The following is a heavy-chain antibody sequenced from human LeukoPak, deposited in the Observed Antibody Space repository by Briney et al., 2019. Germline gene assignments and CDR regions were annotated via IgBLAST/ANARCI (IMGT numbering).Heavy chain of an antibody. D-gene: IGHD6-13*01. Sequence: SETLSLTCAVYGGSFSGYYWSWIRQPPGKGLEWIGEINHSGSTNYNPSLKSQVTISVDTSKNQFSLKLSSVTAADTAVYYCARGRLAAAGDYFDYWGQGTLVTVSS. CDR3: ARGRLAAAGDYFDY. V-gene: IGHV4-34*01. CDR2: INHSGST. J-gene: IGHJ4*02. CDR1: GGSFSGYY.